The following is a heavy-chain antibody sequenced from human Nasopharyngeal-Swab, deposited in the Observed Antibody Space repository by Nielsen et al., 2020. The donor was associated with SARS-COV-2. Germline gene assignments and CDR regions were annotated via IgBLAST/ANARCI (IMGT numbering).Heavy chain of an antibody. D-gene: IGHD2-2*01. V-gene: IGHV1-18*01. CDR1: GYTFTSYG. J-gene: IGHJ4*02. CDR3: ARVGSLVMEYQLRMESDY. Sequence: ASVKASCKASGYTFTSYGISWVRQAPGQGLEWMGWISAYSGNTNYVQKLQGRATMTTDTSTSTAYMELRSLRSDDTAVYYCARVGSLVMEYQLRMESDYWGQGTLVTVSS. CDR2: ISAYSGNT.